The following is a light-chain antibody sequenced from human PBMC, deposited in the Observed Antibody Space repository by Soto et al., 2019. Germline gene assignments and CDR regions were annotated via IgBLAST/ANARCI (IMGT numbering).Light chain of an antibody. CDR2: EGS. J-gene: IGLJ1*01. CDR1: SSDVGSYNL. V-gene: IGLV2-23*03. CDR3: CSYAGSSTFLYV. Sequence: SVLTPPASVSGSPGQSITISCTGTSSDVGSYNLVSWYQQHPGKAPKLMIYEGSKRPSGVSNRFSGSKSGNTASLTISGLQAEDEADYYCCSYAGSSTFLYVFGTGTKVTLL.